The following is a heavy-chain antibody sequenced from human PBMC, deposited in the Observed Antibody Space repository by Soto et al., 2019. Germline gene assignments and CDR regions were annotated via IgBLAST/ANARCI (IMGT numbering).Heavy chain of an antibody. Sequence: QVQLQESGPGLVKPSETLSLTCTVSGGSISSYYWSWIRQPPGKGLEWIGYIYYSGSTNYNPSLKSRLTISVDTSKNQFSLKLSSVTAADTAVYYCARGRDSSSWYMNYYYYGMDVWGQGTTVTVSS. CDR3: ARGRDSSSWYMNYYYYGMDV. CDR2: IYYSGST. J-gene: IGHJ6*02. D-gene: IGHD6-13*01. V-gene: IGHV4-59*01. CDR1: GGSISSYY.